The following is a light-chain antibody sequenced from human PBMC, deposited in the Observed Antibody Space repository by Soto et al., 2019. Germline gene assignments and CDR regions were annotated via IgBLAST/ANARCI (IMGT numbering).Light chain of an antibody. CDR2: AAS. J-gene: IGKJ5*01. CDR1: QSISSY. V-gene: IGKV1-39*01. Sequence: DIQMTQSPSSLSASVGDRVTITCRASQSISSYLNWYQQKPGKAPKLLIDAASSLQSGVPSRFRGSGSGTDFTLTISSLQPEDFATYYCQQSYSTPPITFGQGTRLELK. CDR3: QQSYSTPPIT.